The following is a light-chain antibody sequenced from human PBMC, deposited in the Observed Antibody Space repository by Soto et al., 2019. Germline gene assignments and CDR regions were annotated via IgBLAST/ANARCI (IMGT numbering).Light chain of an antibody. J-gene: IGLJ3*02. Sequence: QLVLTQSPSASASLGASVKLTCTLSSEHSSYAIAWHQQQPEKGPRYLMKLNTDGSHSKGDGIPDRFSGSSSGAERYLTISSLQSDDEADYYCQTWGSGIQVFGGGTKLTVL. CDR2: LNTDGSH. CDR3: QTWGSGIQV. V-gene: IGLV4-69*01. CDR1: SEHSSYA.